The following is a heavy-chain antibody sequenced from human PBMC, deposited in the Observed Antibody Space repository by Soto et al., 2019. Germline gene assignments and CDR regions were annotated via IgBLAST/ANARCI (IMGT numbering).Heavy chain of an antibody. V-gene: IGHV4-4*02. CDR2: IYHNGNT. D-gene: IGHD2-15*01. CDR3: ARDAAVPGETDRFDY. Sequence: SETLSLTCAVSGGSISSSNWWSWVRQPPGKGLEWIGEIYHNGNTDYNPSLKSRVTMSVDTSKNQFSLKVTSVTAADTAIYYCARDAAVPGETDRFDYWGQGTLVTVSS. CDR1: GGSISSSNW. J-gene: IGHJ4*02.